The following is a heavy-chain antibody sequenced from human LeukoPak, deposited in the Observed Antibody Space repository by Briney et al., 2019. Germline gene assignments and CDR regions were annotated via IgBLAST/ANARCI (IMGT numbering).Heavy chain of an antibody. V-gene: IGHV3-48*03. CDR1: GFTFSSSE. Sequence: GGSLRLSCAASGFTFSSSEMNWVRQAPEKGLEWISYISSSGTTIYYADSVRGRFTISRDNAMNSLYLQMNSLRAEDTAVYYCARDVCPFGTYWGQGTLVTVSS. D-gene: IGHD1-1*01. CDR2: ISSSGTTI. CDR3: ARDVCPFGTY. J-gene: IGHJ4*02.